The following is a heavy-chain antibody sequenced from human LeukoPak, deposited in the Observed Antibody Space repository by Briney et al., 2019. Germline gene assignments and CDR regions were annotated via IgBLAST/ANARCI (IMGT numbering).Heavy chain of an antibody. J-gene: IGHJ3*02. CDR3: ARGGAYYDFWSGPNAFDI. CDR1: GYTFTSYD. CDR2: MNPNSGNT. V-gene: IGHV1-8*03. D-gene: IGHD3-3*01. Sequence: ASVKVSCKASGYTFTSYDINWVRQATGQGLEWMGWMNPNSGNTGYAQKFQGRVTITRNTSISTAYMELSSLRSEDTAVYYCARGGAYYDFWSGPNAFDIWGQGTMVTVSS.